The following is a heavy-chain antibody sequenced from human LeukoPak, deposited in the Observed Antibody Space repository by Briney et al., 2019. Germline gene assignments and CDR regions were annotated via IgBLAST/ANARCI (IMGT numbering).Heavy chain of an antibody. V-gene: IGHV4-4*07. CDR1: GGSISSYY. CDR3: ARGRGSSWYYFDY. J-gene: IGHJ4*02. Sequence: ASETLSLTCTVSGGSISSYYWSWVRQPAGKGLEWIGRIYTSGNTNYNLSLKGRVTMSVDTSKNQFSLNLSSVTAADTAVYYCARGRGSSWYYFDYWGQGTLVTVSS. D-gene: IGHD6-13*01. CDR2: IYTSGNT.